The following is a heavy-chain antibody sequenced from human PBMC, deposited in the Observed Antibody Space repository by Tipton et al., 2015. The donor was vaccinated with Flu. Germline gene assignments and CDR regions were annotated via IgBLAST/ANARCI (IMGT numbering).Heavy chain of an antibody. CDR1: GFTFSDDY. V-gene: IGHV3-11*01. J-gene: IGHJ6*02. Sequence: QVQLVQSGGGLAKPGGYLRLSCAASGFTFSDDYMSWIRQAPGKGLEWVSHISSSGDTINYADSVKGRFTISRDNAKKSLYLQMNSLRAEDTAVYYCARDHPPSITVLGEITDYFGMDVWGQGTTVTVSS. CDR2: ISSSGDTI. CDR3: ARDHPPSITVLGEITDYFGMDV. D-gene: IGHD3-3*01.